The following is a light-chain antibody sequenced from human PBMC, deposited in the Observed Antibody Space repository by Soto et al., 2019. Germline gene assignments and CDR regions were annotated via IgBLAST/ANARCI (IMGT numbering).Light chain of an antibody. J-gene: IGKJ1*01. V-gene: IGKV1-5*03. Sequence: DIQITQSPSSLSSSIVGRFTLTCRESQGISTWLVWLRQKPGKAPKVLIYKASSLESGVPSRFTGSGSGTEFTLTISSLQPDDFATYYCQQYVTAFRSFGQGTKVDTK. CDR3: QQYVTAFRS. CDR2: KAS. CDR1: QGISTW.